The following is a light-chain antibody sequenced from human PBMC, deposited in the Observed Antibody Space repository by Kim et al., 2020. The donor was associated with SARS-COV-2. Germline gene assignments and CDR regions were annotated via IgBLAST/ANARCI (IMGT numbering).Light chain of an antibody. CDR2: DAS. Sequence: SPGVGVALACRASESVSDNLAWYQQKPGQAPRLLIYDASSRAAGVPGRFSGSGSGTEFTLTIRSLQSEDSAVYYCQQYGNWPPVTFGGGTKVDIK. J-gene: IGKJ4*01. CDR3: QQYGNWPPVT. CDR1: ESVSDN. V-gene: IGKV3-15*01.